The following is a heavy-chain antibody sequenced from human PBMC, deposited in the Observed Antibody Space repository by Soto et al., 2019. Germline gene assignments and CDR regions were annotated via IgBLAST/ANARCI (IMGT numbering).Heavy chain of an antibody. CDR3: ARDPGVLRYQRGWFDP. V-gene: IGHV4-34*01. J-gene: IGHJ5*02. D-gene: IGHD3-9*01. CDR2: IYHSGST. Sequence: PSETLSLTCAVYGVSFSGYYWSWIRQPPGKGLEWIGEIYHSGSTNYNPSLKSRVTISVDTSKNQFSLKLSSVTAADTAVYYCARDPGVLRYQRGWFDPWGQGTLVTVSS. CDR1: GVSFSGYY.